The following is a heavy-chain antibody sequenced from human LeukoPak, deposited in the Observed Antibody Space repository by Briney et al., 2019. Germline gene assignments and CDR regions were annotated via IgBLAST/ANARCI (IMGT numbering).Heavy chain of an antibody. V-gene: IGHV4-34*01. Sequence: PSETLSLTCAVSGGSFSGYYWSWIRQPPGKGLEWVAEINHSGSTNYNPSLKSRVTISVDTSKNQFSLKLSSVTAADTAVYYCARGRGHYYGSGLYSDYSGQGTLVTVSS. CDR1: GGSFSGYY. CDR3: ARGRGHYYGSGLYSDY. D-gene: IGHD3-10*01. CDR2: INHSGST. J-gene: IGHJ4*02.